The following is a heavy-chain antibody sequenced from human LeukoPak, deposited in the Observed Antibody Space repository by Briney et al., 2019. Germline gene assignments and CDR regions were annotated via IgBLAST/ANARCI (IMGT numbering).Heavy chain of an antibody. CDR3: TRIVGATLSFDY. CDR2: INPNSGGT. V-gene: IGHV1-2*06. CDR1: GYTFTSYY. D-gene: IGHD1-26*01. J-gene: IGHJ4*02. Sequence: VASVKVSCKASGYTFTSYYMHWVRQAPGQGLEWMGRINPNSGGTNYAQKFQGRVTMTRDTSISTAYMELSRLRSDDTAVYYCTRIVGATLSFDYWGQGTLVTVSS.